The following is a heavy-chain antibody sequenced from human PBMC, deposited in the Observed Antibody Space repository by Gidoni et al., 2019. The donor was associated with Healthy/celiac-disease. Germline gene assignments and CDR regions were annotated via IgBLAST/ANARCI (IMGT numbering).Heavy chain of an antibody. V-gene: IGHV3-21*01. CDR3: ARDTLPQLESRGGSYYYYYYMDV. CDR1: GFTFSSYS. CDR2: ISSSSSYI. D-gene: IGHD1-1*01. Sequence: VKPGGSLRLSCAASGFTFSSYSMNWVRQAPGKGLEWVSSISSSSSYIYYADSVKGRFTISRDNAKNSLYLQMNSLRAEDTAVYYCARDTLPQLESRGGSYYYYYYMDVWGKGTTVTVSS. J-gene: IGHJ6*03.